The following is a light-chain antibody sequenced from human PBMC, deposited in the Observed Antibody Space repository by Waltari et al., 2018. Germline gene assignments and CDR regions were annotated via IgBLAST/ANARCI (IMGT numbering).Light chain of an antibody. V-gene: IGLV3-21*02. CDR3: QVWDMGSDHPV. J-gene: IGLJ2*01. CDR2: DNT. CDR1: NLESTS. Sequence: VLTQPPSVTVAPGETARFTRRGDNLESTSVHSYQQRPGQAPVVVLYDNTDRPSGIPDRFSGSNSGGTATLTISRVEAGDEADFYCQVWDMGSDHPVFGGGTKLTVL.